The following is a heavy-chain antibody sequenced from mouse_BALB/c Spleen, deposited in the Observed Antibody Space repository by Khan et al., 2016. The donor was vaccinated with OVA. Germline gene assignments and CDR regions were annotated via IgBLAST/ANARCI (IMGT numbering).Heavy chain of an antibody. Sequence: QVQLKESGPELVKPGASVKMSCKASGYKFTDYVISWVKQRTGQGLEWIGDIYPGSATTHYNERLEGKATLTADKSSHTASMQLWSLPSADSPVYFCGRSYEDDGEWFVYWGQGTPVTVSA. D-gene: IGHD2-4*01. CDR2: IYPGSATT. CDR3: GRSYEDDGEWFVY. V-gene: IGHV1-77*01. J-gene: IGHJ3*01. CDR1: GYKFTDYV.